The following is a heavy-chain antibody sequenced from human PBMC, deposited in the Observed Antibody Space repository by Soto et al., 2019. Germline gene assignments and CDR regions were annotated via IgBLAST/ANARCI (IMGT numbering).Heavy chain of an antibody. CDR2: IYYSGST. CDR3: ASGPVRLYNQFDP. J-gene: IGHJ5*02. V-gene: IGHV4-31*03. D-gene: IGHD3-16*02. Sequence: QVQLQESGPGLVKPSQTLSLTCTVSGGSISSGGYYWSWIRQHPRKGLEWIGYIYYSGSTYYNPSLKSRVTIAVDTSKNQFSLKLSSVTAADTAVYYCASGPVRLYNQFDPWGQGTLVTVSS. CDR1: GGSISSGGYY.